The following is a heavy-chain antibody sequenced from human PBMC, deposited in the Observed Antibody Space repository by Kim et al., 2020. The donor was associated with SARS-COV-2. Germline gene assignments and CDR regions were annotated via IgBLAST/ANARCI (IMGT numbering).Heavy chain of an antibody. D-gene: IGHD3-10*01. Sequence: YNPPLKGPVTPAVTTSKNQFSLKLSSVTAADTAVYYCARSGYYGSGSQDYWGQGTLVTVSS. CDR3: ARSGYYGSGSQDY. V-gene: IGHV4-39*01. J-gene: IGHJ4*02.